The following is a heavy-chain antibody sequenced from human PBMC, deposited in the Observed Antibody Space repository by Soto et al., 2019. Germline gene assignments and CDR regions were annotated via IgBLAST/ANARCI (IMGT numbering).Heavy chain of an antibody. CDR2: IYPGDSDT. Sequence: LGEALNISCEGSGYSFTSCLIGWVRQMPGKGLEWMGIIYPGDSDTRYSPSFQGQVTISADKSISTAYLQWSSLKASDTAMYYCARLADYDFWSGPFDYWGQGTLVTVSS. CDR1: GYSFTSCL. V-gene: IGHV5-51*01. J-gene: IGHJ4*02. D-gene: IGHD3-3*01. CDR3: ARLADYDFWSGPFDY.